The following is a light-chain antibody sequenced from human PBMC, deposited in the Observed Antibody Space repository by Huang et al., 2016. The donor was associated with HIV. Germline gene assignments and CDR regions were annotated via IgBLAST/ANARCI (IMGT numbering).Light chain of an antibody. V-gene: IGKV2-28*01. CDR3: MQTLQTPFT. J-gene: IGKJ3*01. CDR2: LAS. Sequence: DIVMPQSPLSLSVTPGEPASISCRSSQSLLLTFGYNCVHWYVQRPGHSPQLLVSLASARASGVPDRFSGSGSGTDFTLRISSVESGDVGVYYCMQTLQTPFTFGPGTKVHIK. CDR1: QSLLLTFGYNC.